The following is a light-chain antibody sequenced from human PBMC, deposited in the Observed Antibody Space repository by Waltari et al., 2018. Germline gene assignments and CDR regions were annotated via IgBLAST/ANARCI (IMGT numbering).Light chain of an antibody. CDR3: QQYLISPPT. V-gene: IGKV4-1*01. Sequence: SLLDTSKKRRYLAWYQQKPGQAPKLIMHWASTREFGVPDRFSGSGSPTDFTLTISSLQAEDVAVYFCQQYLISPPTFGQGTRLEI. CDR2: WAS. CDR1: SLLDTSKKRRY. J-gene: IGKJ5*01.